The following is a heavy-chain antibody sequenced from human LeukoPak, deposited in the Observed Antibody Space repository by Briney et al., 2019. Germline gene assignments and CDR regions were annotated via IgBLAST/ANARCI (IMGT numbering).Heavy chain of an antibody. CDR2: ISGGNNAI. J-gene: IGHJ4*02. Sequence: GGSLRLSCAASGFTFTKYEMNWVRQAPGKGLEWISYISGGNNAIYYADSVKGRFTISRDNAKNSLYLQMNSLRAEGTAVYYCARPNYYGSGSYYNYWGQGTLVTVSS. CDR3: ARPNYYGSGSYYNY. D-gene: IGHD3-10*01. CDR1: GFTFTKYE. V-gene: IGHV3-48*03.